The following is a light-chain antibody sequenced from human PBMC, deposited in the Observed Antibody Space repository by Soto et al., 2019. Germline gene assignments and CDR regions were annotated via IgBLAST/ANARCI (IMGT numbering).Light chain of an antibody. J-gene: IGKJ2*01. Sequence: EIVMTQSPVALSVSPGESAALSCRASQSVGRNFAWYQQRPGQAPGVLIYGTSTRATGVPARFSGSGSGTAFTLTISSLQSEDFAVYYCQQYNKWPYTFGQGTRLEIK. CDR2: GTS. V-gene: IGKV3-15*01. CDR3: QQYNKWPYT. CDR1: QSVGRN.